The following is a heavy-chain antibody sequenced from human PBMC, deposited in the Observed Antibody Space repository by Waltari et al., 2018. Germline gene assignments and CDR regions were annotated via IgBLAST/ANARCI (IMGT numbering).Heavy chain of an antibody. CDR2: IFYSGAP. CDR3: ARLPNYDFWSGYPDYYYYYGMDV. V-gene: IGHV4-39*07. Sequence: QLQLQESGPGLVKPSETLSLTCTVSGGSISSSSYYWGWIRQPPGKGLEGIGGIFYSGAPCHNPTLKSGFTTSVDASNNQFSLKLSSVTAADTAVYYCARLPNYDFWSGYPDYYYYYGMDVWGQGTTVTVSS. J-gene: IGHJ6*02. D-gene: IGHD3-3*01. CDR1: GGSISSSSYY.